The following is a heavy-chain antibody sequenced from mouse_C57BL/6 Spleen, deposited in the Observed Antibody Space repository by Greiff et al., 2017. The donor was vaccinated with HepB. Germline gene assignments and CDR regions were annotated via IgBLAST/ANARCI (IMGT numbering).Heavy chain of an antibody. V-gene: IGHV1-64*01. J-gene: IGHJ4*01. CDR2: IHPNSGST. CDR3: ARGEGSNYVDYYAMDY. D-gene: IGHD2-5*01. Sequence: QVQLQQSGAELVKPGASVKLSCKASGYTFTSYWMHWVKQRPGQGLEWIGMIHPNSGSTNYNEKFKSKATLTVDKSSSTAYMQLSSLTSADSAVYYCARGEGSNYVDYYAMDYWGQGTSVTVSS. CDR1: GYTFTSYW.